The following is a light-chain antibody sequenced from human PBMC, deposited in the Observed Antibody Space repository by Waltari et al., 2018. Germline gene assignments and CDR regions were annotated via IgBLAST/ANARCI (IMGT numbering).Light chain of an antibody. V-gene: IGKV3-15*01. J-gene: IGKJ1*01. Sequence: EIVMTQSPATLSASPGERATLSCRASQSVSSNIAWYQQKPGKAPRLLIYGASTSATGIPARFSGSGSGTEFTLTISSLQSEDFAVYYCQQYNNWPPWTFGQGTKVEIK. CDR2: GAS. CDR3: QQYNNWPPWT. CDR1: QSVSSN.